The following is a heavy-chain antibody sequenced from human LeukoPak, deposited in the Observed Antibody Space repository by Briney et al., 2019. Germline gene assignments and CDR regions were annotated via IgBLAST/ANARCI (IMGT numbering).Heavy chain of an antibody. Sequence: SETLSLTCAVYGGSFSGYYWSWIRQPPGKGLEWIGEIYHSGSTNYNPSLKSRVTISVDKSKNQFSLKLSSVTAADTAVYYCARVSSSWFYAFDIWGQGTMVTVSS. CDR3: ARVSSSWFYAFDI. CDR1: GGSFSGYY. J-gene: IGHJ3*02. CDR2: IYHSGST. D-gene: IGHD6-13*01. V-gene: IGHV4-34*01.